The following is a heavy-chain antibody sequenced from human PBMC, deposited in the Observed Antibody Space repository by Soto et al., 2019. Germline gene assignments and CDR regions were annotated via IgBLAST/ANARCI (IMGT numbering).Heavy chain of an antibody. J-gene: IGHJ4*02. D-gene: IGHD6-19*01. V-gene: IGHV3-30*18. CDR2: ISYDGSNK. CDR3: AKDPGSGWYSFDY. CDR1: GFTFSSYG. Sequence: GESLKISCAASGFTFSSYGMHWVRQAPGKGLEWVAVISYDGSNKYYADSVKGRFTISRDNSKNTLYLQMNSLRAEDTAVYYCAKDPGSGWYSFDYWGQGTLVTVSS.